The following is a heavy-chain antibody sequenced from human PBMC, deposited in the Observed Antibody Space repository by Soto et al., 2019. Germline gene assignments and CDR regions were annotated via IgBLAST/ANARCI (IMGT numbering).Heavy chain of an antibody. V-gene: IGHV1-3*01. J-gene: IGHJ4*02. Sequence: ASVKVSCKASGYTFSSYAMHWVRQAPGQRLEWMGWINAGNGNTKYSQNFQGRVTITRDTSASTAYMELSSLRSEDTAVYYCARGIITFLGLVPDFANWGGGPLVTFPS. D-gene: IGHD3-3*01. CDR2: INAGNGNT. CDR3: ARGIITFLGLVPDFAN. CDR1: GYTFSSYA.